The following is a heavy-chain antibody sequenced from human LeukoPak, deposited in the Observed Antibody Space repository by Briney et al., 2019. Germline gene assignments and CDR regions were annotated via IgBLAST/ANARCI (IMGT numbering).Heavy chain of an antibody. Sequence: NPSETLSLTCTVSGGSISSYYWSWIRQPPGKGLEWIGYIYYSGSTNYNPSLKSRVTISVDTSKNQFSLKLSSVTAADTAVYYCARVTRGAFDIWGQGTMVTVSS. J-gene: IGHJ3*02. V-gene: IGHV4-59*01. CDR2: IYYSGST. CDR1: GGSISSYY. D-gene: IGHD1-14*01. CDR3: ARVTRGAFDI.